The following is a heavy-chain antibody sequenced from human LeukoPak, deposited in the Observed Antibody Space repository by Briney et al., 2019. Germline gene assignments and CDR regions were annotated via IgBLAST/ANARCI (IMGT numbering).Heavy chain of an antibody. CDR2: TYYRSKWYN. V-gene: IGHV6-1*01. CDR3: ARPIVVVPAAPGGWFDP. CDR1: GDSVSSNSAA. Sequence: SQTLSLTCAISGDSVSSNSAAWNWIRQSPSRGLAWLGRTYYRSKWYNDYAVSVKSRITINPDTSKNQFSLQLDSVTAADTAVYYCARPIVVVPAAPGGWFDPWGQGTLVTVSS. J-gene: IGHJ5*02. D-gene: IGHD2-2*01.